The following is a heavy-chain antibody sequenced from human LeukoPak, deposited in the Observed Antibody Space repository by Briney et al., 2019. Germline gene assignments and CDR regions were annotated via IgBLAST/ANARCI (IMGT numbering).Heavy chain of an antibody. V-gene: IGHV3-53*01. J-gene: IGHJ4*02. CDR1: GLTVRRNY. Sequence: GGSLRLSCPACGLTVRRNYLSWVRPAPGKGLEWVSFIYCGGNTYYAVSVKGRFTIYRDYSKNTLYLQMNSLRAEDTDVYYCARGLAAAGEWGQGTLVTVST. CDR2: IYCGGNT. D-gene: IGHD6-13*01. CDR3: ARGLAAAGE.